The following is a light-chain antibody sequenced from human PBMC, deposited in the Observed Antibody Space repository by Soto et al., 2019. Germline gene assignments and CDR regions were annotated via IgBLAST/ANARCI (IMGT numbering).Light chain of an antibody. CDR3: GTWDSSLSSYV. Sequence: QAVVAQPASLSGAPGQKGNSSCSGSRPNIGNNYVSCYQQLPGTAPKLLIYENNKRPSGIPDRFSGSKSGTSATLGITGLQTGDEADYYCGTWDSSLSSYVFGTGTKVTVL. J-gene: IGLJ1*01. V-gene: IGLV1-51*02. CDR2: ENN. CDR1: RPNIGNNY.